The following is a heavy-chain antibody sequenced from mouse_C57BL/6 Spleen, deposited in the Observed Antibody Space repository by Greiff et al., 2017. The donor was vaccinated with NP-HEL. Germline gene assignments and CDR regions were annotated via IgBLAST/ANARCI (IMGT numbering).Heavy chain of an antibody. V-gene: IGHV5-9-1*02. J-gene: IGHJ3*01. D-gene: IGHD3-3*01. CDR2: ISRGGDYI. CDR1: GFTFSSYA. CDR3: TRGDGAFAY. Sequence: KVEESGEGLVKPGGSLKLSCAASGFTFSSYAMSWVRQTPEKRLEWVAYISRGGDYIYYADTVKGRFTISRANARNTLYLQMSSLKSEDTAMYYCTRGDGAFAYWGQGTLVTVSA.